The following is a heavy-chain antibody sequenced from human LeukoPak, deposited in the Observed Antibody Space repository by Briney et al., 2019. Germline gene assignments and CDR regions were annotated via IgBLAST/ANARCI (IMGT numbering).Heavy chain of an antibody. Sequence: GASVKVSCKASGGTFSSYAISWVRQAPGQGLEWMGGIIPIFGTANYAQKFQGRVTITTDESTSTAYMELSSLRSEDTAVYYCARGYCSSNRCYNMDYWGQGTLVTVSS. J-gene: IGHJ4*02. CDR1: GGTFSSYA. CDR2: IIPIFGTA. V-gene: IGHV1-69*05. CDR3: ARGYCSSNRCYNMDY. D-gene: IGHD2-2*02.